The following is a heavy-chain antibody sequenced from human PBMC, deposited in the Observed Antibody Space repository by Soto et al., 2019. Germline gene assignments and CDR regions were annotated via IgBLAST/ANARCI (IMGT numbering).Heavy chain of an antibody. D-gene: IGHD6-13*01. V-gene: IGHV3-30-3*01. CDR1: GFTSSSYA. J-gene: IGHJ6*02. CDR2: ISYDGSNK. Sequence: GGSLRLSCAASGFTSSSYAMHWVRRAPGKGLEWVAVISYDGSNKYYADSVKGRFTISRDNSKNTLYLQMNSLRAEDTAVYYCARDQRTEAAGLFFYYYGMDVWGQGTTVTVSS. CDR3: ARDQRTEAAGLFFYYYGMDV.